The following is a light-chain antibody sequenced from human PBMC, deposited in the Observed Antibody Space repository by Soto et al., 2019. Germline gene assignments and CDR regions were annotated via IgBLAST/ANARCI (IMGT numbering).Light chain of an antibody. V-gene: IGLV2-14*01. CDR2: EVS. CDR1: SSDVGGYNY. J-gene: IGLJ1*01. CDR3: CSLTTSHTYV. Sequence: QSVLTQPASVSGSPGQSITISCTGTSSDVGGYNYVSWYQQYPGKAPKLMIYEVSNRPSGVSNRFSGSKSGNTASLTISGLQADDEADYYCCSLTTSHTYVFGSGTKLTVL.